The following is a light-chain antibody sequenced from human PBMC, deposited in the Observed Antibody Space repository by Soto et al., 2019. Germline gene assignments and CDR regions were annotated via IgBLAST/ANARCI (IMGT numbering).Light chain of an antibody. Sequence: IRMTQSPSTLSASVGDRVTITCRASQSISSWLAWYQQKPGKAPKLLIYKASSLESGVPSRFSGSGSGTEFTLAISSLQPDDSATYYCQQYNDNWTFGQGTKVEIK. CDR1: QSISSW. V-gene: IGKV1-5*03. CDR2: KAS. J-gene: IGKJ1*01. CDR3: QQYNDNWT.